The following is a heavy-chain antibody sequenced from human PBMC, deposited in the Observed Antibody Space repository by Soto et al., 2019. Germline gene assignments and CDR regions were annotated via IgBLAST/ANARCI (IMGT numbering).Heavy chain of an antibody. CDR2: ISYDGSNR. CDR1: GFTFSSYG. CDR3: ASTWSGYYYFDS. Sequence: QVQLVESGGGVVQPGGSLRLSCAASGFTFSSYGMHWVRQAPGKGLEWVAVISYDGSNRYYGDSVKGRFTIPRDNSKNTLYLQMNSLRAEDTAVYYCASTWSGYYYFDSWGQGTLVTVSS. D-gene: IGHD3-3*01. J-gene: IGHJ4*02. V-gene: IGHV3-30*03.